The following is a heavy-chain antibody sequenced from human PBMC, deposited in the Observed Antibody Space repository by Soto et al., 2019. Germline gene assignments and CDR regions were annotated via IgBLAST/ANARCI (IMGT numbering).Heavy chain of an antibody. CDR2: IHGGGST. V-gene: IGHV3-53*01. CDR1: GFSVSNNH. D-gene: IGHD3-16*01. J-gene: IGHJ4*02. Sequence: VQLVESGGGLIQPGGSLRLSCAASGFSVSNNHMTWIRQTAGKGLELVSLIHGGGSTSYADSVKGRFTISRDNSKNPLYLQMDRLRAEDTAIYYCAGRLTTSASLDYWGQGTLVTVSS. CDR3: AGRLTTSASLDY.